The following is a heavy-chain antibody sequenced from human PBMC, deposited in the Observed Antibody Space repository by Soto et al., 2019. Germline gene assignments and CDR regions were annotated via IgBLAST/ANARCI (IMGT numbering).Heavy chain of an antibody. V-gene: IGHV4-34*01. CDR1: GGSSSDYY. J-gene: IGHJ4*02. CDR3: ARGNRDSFDY. Sequence: QVQLQQWGAGLLKPSETLSLTCAVYGGSSSDYYWRWIRQPPGKGLEWIGEIYHSGVTNYNPSLMSRATISVDTSNNHYSLKLSSVTAADTAVFYCARGNRDSFDYSCQGTLVTFSS. CDR2: IYHSGVT.